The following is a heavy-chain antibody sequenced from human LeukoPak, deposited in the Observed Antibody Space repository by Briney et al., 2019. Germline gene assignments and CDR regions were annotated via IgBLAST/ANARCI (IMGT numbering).Heavy chain of an antibody. CDR1: GFTVSNYA. CDR3: AKVRGSSWYYSD. D-gene: IGHD6-13*01. V-gene: IGHV3-23*01. J-gene: IGHJ4*02. Sequence: GGSLRLSCAASGFTVSNYAMSWVRQAPGKGLRWFSTISGSGGSTYYADSVKGRFTISRDNAKNTLYLQMNSLRAEDTAVYYCAKVRGSSWYYSDWGQGTLVTVSS. CDR2: ISGSGGST.